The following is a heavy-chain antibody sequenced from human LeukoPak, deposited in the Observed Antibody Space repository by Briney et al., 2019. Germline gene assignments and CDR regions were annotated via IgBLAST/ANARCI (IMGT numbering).Heavy chain of an antibody. CDR1: GGSISSSSYY. J-gene: IGHJ5*02. Sequence: SETLSLTCTVSGGSISSSSYYWGWIRQPPGKGLEWIGSIYYSGSTYYNPSLKSRVTISVDTSKNQFSLKLSSVTAADTAVYYCARDDIVLIGARFDPWGQGTLVTVSS. D-gene: IGHD2-8*01. CDR2: IYYSGST. V-gene: IGHV4-39*07. CDR3: ARDDIVLIGARFDP.